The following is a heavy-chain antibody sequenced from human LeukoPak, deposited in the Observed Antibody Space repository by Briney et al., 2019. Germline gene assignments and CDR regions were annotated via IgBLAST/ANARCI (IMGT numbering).Heavy chain of an antibody. CDR1: GYSFTSYW. J-gene: IGHJ3*02. Sequence: GESLKISCKGSGYSFTSYWIAWVRQMPGKGLEWIGIIYPGDSDARYSPSFQGQVTISADKSISTAYLQWSSLKASDNAMYYCAGQDIVVLAAATRAFDIWGQGTMVTVSS. D-gene: IGHD2-15*01. CDR2: IYPGDSDA. CDR3: AGQDIVVLAAATRAFDI. V-gene: IGHV5-51*01.